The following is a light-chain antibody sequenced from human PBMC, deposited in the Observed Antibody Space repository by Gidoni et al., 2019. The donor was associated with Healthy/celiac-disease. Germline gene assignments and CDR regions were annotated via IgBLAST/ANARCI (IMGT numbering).Light chain of an antibody. CDR1: QGISSW. CDR2: AAT. V-gene: IGKV1D-12*01. CDR3: QQADSFPTT. Sequence: DIQTTQSPSSVSASVGDRVTITCRASQGISSWLAWYQQKPGNAPKLLIYAATSWQSGDPSRFSGSGSETDFTLTISSLQPEDFATYYCQQADSFPTTFGQGTKVEIK. J-gene: IGKJ1*01.